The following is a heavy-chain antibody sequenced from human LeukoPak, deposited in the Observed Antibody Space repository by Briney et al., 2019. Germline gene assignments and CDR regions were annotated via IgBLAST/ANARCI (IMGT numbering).Heavy chain of an antibody. D-gene: IGHD6-19*01. Sequence: GGSLRLSCEASGFTFTNAWMNWVRQAPGKGLEWVANIKQDGNEKYYAESVKGRFTISRDNAKNSVYLQMNSLRAEDTAVYYCATIEAVRFHYWGQGTLVTVSS. CDR1: GFTFTNAW. CDR3: ATIEAVRFHY. V-gene: IGHV3-7*01. J-gene: IGHJ4*02. CDR2: IKQDGNEK.